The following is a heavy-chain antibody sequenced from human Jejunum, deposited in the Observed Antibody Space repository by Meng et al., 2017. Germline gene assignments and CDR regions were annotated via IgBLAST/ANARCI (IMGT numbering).Heavy chain of an antibody. CDR3: ASDGETYYYETTGFAF. CDR1: GVSISTSVW. V-gene: IGHV4-4*02. CDR2: IYHSGST. D-gene: IGHD3-22*01. J-gene: IGHJ4*02. Sequence: SETLSLTCAVSGVSISTSVWWSWVRQPPGKGLEWIGEIYHSGSTNYNPSLKSRVNISVDKSKNQFSLSLTSVTAADTAIYYCASDGETYYYETTGFAFWGQGALVTVSS.